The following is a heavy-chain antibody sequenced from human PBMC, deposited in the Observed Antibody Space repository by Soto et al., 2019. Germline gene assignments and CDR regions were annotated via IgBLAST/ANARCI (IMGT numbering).Heavy chain of an antibody. Sequence: EVQLVESGGGLVQPGGSLRLSCAASGFTFSTYWMTWVRRPPGKGREWVANLEQDGSERYYVDSVRGRFTNSRDNAKNSLYLQMNSLRAEDTAVYYCVCGGNFFVYWGQGTLVTVSP. CDR3: VCGGNFFVY. CDR2: LEQDGSER. D-gene: IGHD3-16*01. J-gene: IGHJ4*02. V-gene: IGHV3-7*01. CDR1: GFTFSTYW.